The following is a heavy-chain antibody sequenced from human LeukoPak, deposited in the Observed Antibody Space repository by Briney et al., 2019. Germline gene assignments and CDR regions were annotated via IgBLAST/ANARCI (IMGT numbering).Heavy chain of an antibody. CDR1: GFTFSNYH. Sequence: GGSLRLSCAASGFTFSNYHMSWVRQGPGKGLEWVSAINSGGDTYYTDSVKGRFTISRDNSKNTLFLQMDNLRVEDTAIYHCAKEMSGFRFFDYWGQGNLVTVSS. V-gene: IGHV3-23*01. D-gene: IGHD3-3*01. CDR3: AKEMSGFRFFDY. CDR2: INSGGDT. J-gene: IGHJ4*02.